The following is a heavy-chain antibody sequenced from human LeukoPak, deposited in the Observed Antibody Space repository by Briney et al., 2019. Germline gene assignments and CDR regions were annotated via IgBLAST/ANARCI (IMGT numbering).Heavy chain of an antibody. CDR1: GGPISSGAY. CDR3: ANSWYYYDSSGLPKADAFDR. CDR2: IYRTGST. Sequence: SETLSLXCTVSGGPISSGAYWGWVRQPPGKGLEWIATIYRTGSTYYNPSLESRVTISIDTSKNQFSLKLNSVTAADTAVYYCANSWYYYDSSGLPKADAFDRWGQGTLVTVSS. J-gene: IGHJ3*01. D-gene: IGHD3-22*01. V-gene: IGHV4-38-2*02.